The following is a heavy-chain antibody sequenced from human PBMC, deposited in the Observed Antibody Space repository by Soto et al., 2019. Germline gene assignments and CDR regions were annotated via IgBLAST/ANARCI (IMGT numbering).Heavy chain of an antibody. CDR3: ARDHDYVYNWFDP. D-gene: IGHD4-17*01. Sequence: EVQLVESGGDLVQPGGSLRLSCAASGFTFSSYWMHWVRQAPGKGLVWVSRINSDGSSTSYADSMKGRFTISRDNAKNTLYLQMNSLRAEDTAVYYCARDHDYVYNWFDPWGQGTLVTVSS. J-gene: IGHJ5*02. CDR2: INSDGSST. CDR1: GFTFSSYW. V-gene: IGHV3-74*01.